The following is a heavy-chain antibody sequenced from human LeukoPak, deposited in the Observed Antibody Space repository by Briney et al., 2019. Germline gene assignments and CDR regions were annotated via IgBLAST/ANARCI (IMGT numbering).Heavy chain of an antibody. CDR3: ARVIPSSGICDY. Sequence: SETLSLTCTVSGGSISSYYWSWIRQPPGKGLEWIGYIYYSGSTNYNPSLKSRVTISVDTSKNQFSLKLSSVTAADTAVYYCARVIPSSGICDYWGQGTLVTVSS. CDR2: IYYSGST. J-gene: IGHJ4*02. V-gene: IGHV4-59*01. D-gene: IGHD3-22*01. CDR1: GGSISSYY.